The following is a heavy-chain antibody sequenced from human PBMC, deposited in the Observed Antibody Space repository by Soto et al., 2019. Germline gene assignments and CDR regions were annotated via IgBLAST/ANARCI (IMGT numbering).Heavy chain of an antibody. J-gene: IGHJ4*02. Sequence: SETLSLTCTVSGGSISSYYWSWIRQPPGKGLEWIGYFYYSGSTNYNPSLKSRVTISVDTSMNQFSLKLSSVTAADTAVYYCARGGWKLFDYWGQGTLVTVSS. D-gene: IGHD6-19*01. CDR2: FYYSGST. V-gene: IGHV4-59*01. CDR1: GGSISSYY. CDR3: ARGGWKLFDY.